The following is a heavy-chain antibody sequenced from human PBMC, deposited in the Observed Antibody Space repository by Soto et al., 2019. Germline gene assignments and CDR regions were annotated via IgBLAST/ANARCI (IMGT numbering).Heavy chain of an antibody. CDR3: ARVSAEAAARPTGRYYYYGMDV. Sequence: QVQLVQSGAEVKKPGSSVKVSCKASGGTFSSYAISWVRQAPGQGLEWMGGIIPIFGTANYAQKFQGRVTITADESTSTAYMELSSLRSEDTAVYYCARVSAEAAARPTGRYYYYGMDVWGQGTTVTVSS. D-gene: IGHD6-13*01. V-gene: IGHV1-69*01. J-gene: IGHJ6*02. CDR1: GGTFSSYA. CDR2: IIPIFGTA.